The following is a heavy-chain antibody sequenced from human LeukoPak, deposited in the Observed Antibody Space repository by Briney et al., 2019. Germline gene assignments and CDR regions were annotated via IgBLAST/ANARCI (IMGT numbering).Heavy chain of an antibody. Sequence: PGGSLRLSCAASGXTFSSYEMNWVRQAPGKGLESVSYISSSGSTIYYADSVKGRFTISRDNAKNSLYLQMNSLRAEDTAVYYCARDGAYSSSWVWFDPWGQGTLVTVSS. V-gene: IGHV3-48*03. D-gene: IGHD6-13*01. CDR3: ARDGAYSSSWVWFDP. CDR1: GXTFSSYE. J-gene: IGHJ5*02. CDR2: ISSSGSTI.